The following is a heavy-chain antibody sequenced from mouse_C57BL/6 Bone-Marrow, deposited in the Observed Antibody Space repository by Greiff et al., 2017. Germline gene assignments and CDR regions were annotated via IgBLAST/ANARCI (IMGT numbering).Heavy chain of an antibody. CDR1: GYTFTSYW. CDR2: INPSSGYT. V-gene: IGHV1-7*01. Sequence: VQLQHSGAELAKPGASVKLSCKASGYTFTSYWMHWVKQRPGQGLEWIGYINPSSGYTKYNQKFKDKATLTADKSSSTAYMQLSSLTYEDSAVYYCASPFITTVVPFDYWGQGTTLTVSS. D-gene: IGHD1-1*01. CDR3: ASPFITTVVPFDY. J-gene: IGHJ2*01.